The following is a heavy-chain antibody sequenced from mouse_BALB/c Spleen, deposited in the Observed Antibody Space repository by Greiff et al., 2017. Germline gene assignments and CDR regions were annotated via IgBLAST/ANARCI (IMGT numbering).Heavy chain of an antibody. D-gene: IGHD2-14*01. CDR2: ISYSGST. Sequence: EVKLMESGPGLVKPSQSLSLTCTVTGYSITSDYAWNWIRQFPGNKLEWMGYISYSGSTSYNPSLKSRISITRDTSKNQFFLQLNSVTTEDTATYYCARGGRYDAFAYWGQGTLVTVSA. V-gene: IGHV3-2*02. CDR1: GYSITSDYA. J-gene: IGHJ3*01. CDR3: ARGGRYDAFAY.